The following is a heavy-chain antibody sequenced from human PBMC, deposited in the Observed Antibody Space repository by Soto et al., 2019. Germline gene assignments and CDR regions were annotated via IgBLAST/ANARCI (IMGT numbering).Heavy chain of an antibody. V-gene: IGHV1-3*01. CDR2: INAGNGNT. Sequence: QVQLVQSGTEVKKPGVSVKVSCKASGYTFTSYAMHWVRQAPGQRLEWMGWINAGNGNTKYSQKFQDRDTITRDTSASTAYMALSSLRYEDTAFYYCARSIVVVVAAPYDYWGQGTLVTVSS. D-gene: IGHD2-15*01. J-gene: IGHJ4*02. CDR1: GYTFTSYA. CDR3: ARSIVVVVAAPYDY.